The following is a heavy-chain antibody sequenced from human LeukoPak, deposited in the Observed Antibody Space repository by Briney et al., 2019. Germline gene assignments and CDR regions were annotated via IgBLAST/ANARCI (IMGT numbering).Heavy chain of an antibody. D-gene: IGHD5-18*01. V-gene: IGHV3-33*08. CDR3: ARMWDTAMVVGVAFDI. CDR1: GFTFSSYG. CDR2: IWYDGSNK. Sequence: PGGSLRLSCAASGFTFSSYGMHWVRQAPGKGLEWVAVIWYDGSNKYYADSVKGRFTISRDNSKNTLYLQMNSLRAEDTAVYYCARMWDTAMVVGVAFDIWGQGTMVTVSS. J-gene: IGHJ3*02.